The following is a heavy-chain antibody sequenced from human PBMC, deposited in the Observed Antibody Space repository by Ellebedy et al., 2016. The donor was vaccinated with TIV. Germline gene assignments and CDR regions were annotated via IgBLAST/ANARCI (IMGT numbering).Heavy chain of an antibody. CDR2: IYYSGST. J-gene: IGHJ6*02. CDR1: GGSISSFY. D-gene: IGHD6-19*01. Sequence: SETLSLTCTVSGGSISSFYWSWIRQPPGKGLELIGYIYYSGSTNYNPSLKSRVTISVDTSKNQFSLKLSSVTAADTAVYYCARTTAVAGTYYYGMDVWGQGTTVTVSS. V-gene: IGHV4-59*01. CDR3: ARTTAVAGTYYYGMDV.